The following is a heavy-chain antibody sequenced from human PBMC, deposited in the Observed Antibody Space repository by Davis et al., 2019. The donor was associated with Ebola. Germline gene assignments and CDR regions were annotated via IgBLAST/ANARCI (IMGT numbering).Heavy chain of an antibody. J-gene: IGHJ4*02. CDR3: AAVVAAATH. D-gene: IGHD2-15*01. V-gene: IGHV3-33*01. CDR1: GFTFSSYG. Sequence: GESLKISCAASGFTFSSYGMHWVRQAPGKGLEWVAVIWYDGSNNYYADSVKGRFTISRDNSKNTLYLQMNSLRAEDTAVYYCAAVVAAATHWGQGTLVTVSS. CDR2: IWYDGSNN.